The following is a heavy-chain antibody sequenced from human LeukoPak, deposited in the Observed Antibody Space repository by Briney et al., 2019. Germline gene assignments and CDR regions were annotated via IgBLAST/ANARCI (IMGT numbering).Heavy chain of an antibody. V-gene: IGHV1-69*13. CDR2: IIPIFGTA. Sequence: ASVKVSCKASGGTFSSYAISWVRQAPGQGLEWMGGIIPIFGTANYAQKFQGRVTITADESTSTAYMELSSLRSEDPAVYYCARVPPGISSRDYYYYYGMDVWGQGTTVTVSS. D-gene: IGHD1-14*01. CDR1: GGTFSSYA. J-gene: IGHJ6*02. CDR3: ARVPPGISSRDYYYYYGMDV.